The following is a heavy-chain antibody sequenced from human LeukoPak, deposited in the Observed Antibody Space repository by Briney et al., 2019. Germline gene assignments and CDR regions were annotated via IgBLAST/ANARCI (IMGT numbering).Heavy chain of an antibody. V-gene: IGHV3-30*02. CDR1: GFTFSSYG. Sequence: GGSLRLSCAASGFTFSSYGMHWVRQAPGKGLEWVSFIQYDGSRENYSDSVKGRFSISRDNARNTLYLQMNSLRAEDTAVYYCAKSVGSGWYYFDYWGQGTLVTVSS. J-gene: IGHJ4*02. CDR3: AKSVGSGWYYFDY. D-gene: IGHD6-19*01. CDR2: IQYDGSRE.